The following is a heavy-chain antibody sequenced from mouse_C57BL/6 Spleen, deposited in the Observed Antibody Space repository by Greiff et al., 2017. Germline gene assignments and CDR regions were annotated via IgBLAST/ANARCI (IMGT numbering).Heavy chain of an antibody. CDR1: GFSLTSYA. CDR3: ARWDAGAMDY. Sequence: QVQLKQSGPGLVAPSQSLSITCTVSGFSLTSYAVRWVRQPPGKGLEWLGVIWSGGGTNYNSALKSRQSISRDKSKSHVFLKMNSLQTDDTARYYCARWDAGAMDYWGQGTSVTVSS. V-gene: IGHV2-9-1*01. J-gene: IGHJ4*01. CDR2: IWSGGGT. D-gene: IGHD4-1*01.